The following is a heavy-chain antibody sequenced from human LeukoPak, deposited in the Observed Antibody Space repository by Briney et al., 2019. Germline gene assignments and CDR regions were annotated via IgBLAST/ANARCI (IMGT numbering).Heavy chain of an antibody. J-gene: IGHJ4*02. CDR2: ISWNSGSI. CDR1: GFTFDDYA. CDR3: AKDTRMGDY. V-gene: IGHV3-9*01. Sequence: PGGSLRLSCAASGFTFDDYAMHWVRQAPGKGLEWVSGISWNSGSIGYADSVKGRFTISRDNAKNSLCLQMNSLRAEDTALYYCAKDTRMGDYWGQGTLVTVSS.